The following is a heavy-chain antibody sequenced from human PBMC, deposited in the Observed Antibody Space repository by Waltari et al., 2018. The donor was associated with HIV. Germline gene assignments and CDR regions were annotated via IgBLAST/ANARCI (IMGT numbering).Heavy chain of an antibody. D-gene: IGHD3-22*01. J-gene: IGHJ6*02. CDR2: IYYSGST. V-gene: IGHV4-59*01. CDR1: GDSIISYY. Sequence: QVQLQESGPGLVKPSETLSLTCTVSGDSIISYYWSWIRPPPGKGLEWIGYIYYSGSTNYNPSLKSRVTISVDTSKNQFSLKLSSVTAADTAVYYCARDYYDSSGSSYGMDVWGQGTTVTVSS. CDR3: ARDYYDSSGSSYGMDV.